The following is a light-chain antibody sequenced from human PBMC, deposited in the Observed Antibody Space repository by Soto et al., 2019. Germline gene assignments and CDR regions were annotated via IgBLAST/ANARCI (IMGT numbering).Light chain of an antibody. V-gene: IGLV2-14*03. J-gene: IGLJ2*01. CDR1: SSDVGGYNY. Sequence: QSVLTQPASVSGSLGQSITISCTGTSSDVGGYNYVAWYQHHPGKAPKVMIYDVSNRPSGVSNRFSGSKSGNTASLTISGLQAEDEADYYCSSYTSTSTLVIFGGGTKLTVL. CDR3: SSYTSTSTLVI. CDR2: DVS.